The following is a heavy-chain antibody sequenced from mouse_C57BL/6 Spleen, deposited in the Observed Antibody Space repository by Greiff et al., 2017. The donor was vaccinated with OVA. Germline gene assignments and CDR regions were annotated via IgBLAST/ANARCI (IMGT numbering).Heavy chain of an antibody. V-gene: IGHV2-5*01. CDR1: GFSLTSYG. Sequence: VQLQQSGPGLVQPSQSLSITCTVSGFSLTSYGVHWVRQSPGKGLEWLGVIWRGGSTDYNAAFMSRLSITKDNSKSQVFFKMNSLQADDTAIYYCAKSAGDYDGWFAYWGQGTLVTVSA. J-gene: IGHJ3*01. CDR3: AKSAGDYDGWFAY. D-gene: IGHD2-4*01. CDR2: IWRGGST.